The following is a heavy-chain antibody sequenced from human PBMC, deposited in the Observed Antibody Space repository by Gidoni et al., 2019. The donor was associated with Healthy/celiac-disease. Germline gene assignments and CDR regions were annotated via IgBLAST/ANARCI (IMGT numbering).Heavy chain of an antibody. CDR1: GGSVSSGSYY. Sequence: QVQLHASGPGLVTPSETLSLTCTVSGGSVSSGSYYWSWSRPPPGKGLEWSGYIYYSGSTNYNPSLKSRVTISVDTSKNQCSLKLSSVTAADTAVYYCARTGDFGVVIGAFDIWGQGTMVTVSS. V-gene: IGHV4-61*01. J-gene: IGHJ3*02. CDR3: ARTGDFGVVIGAFDI. CDR2: IYYSGST. D-gene: IGHD3-3*01.